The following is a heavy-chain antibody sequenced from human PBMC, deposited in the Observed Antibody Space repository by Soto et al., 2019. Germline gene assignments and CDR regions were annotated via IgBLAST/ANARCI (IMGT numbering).Heavy chain of an antibody. D-gene: IGHD2-15*01. CDR2: NIPIFGTA. CDR3: ARLRYCSGGSCYDY. CDR1: VGTFSSYA. V-gene: IGHV1-69*12. Sequence: QVQLVQSGAEVKKPGSSVKVSCKASVGTFSSYAISWVRQAPGQGLEWMGGNIPIFGTANYAQKFQGRVTITADESTSTAYMELCSLRSEDTAVYYCARLRYCSGGSCYDYWGQGTLVTVSS. J-gene: IGHJ4*02.